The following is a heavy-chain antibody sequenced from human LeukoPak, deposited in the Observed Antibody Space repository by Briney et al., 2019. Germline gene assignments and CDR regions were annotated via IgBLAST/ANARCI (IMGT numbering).Heavy chain of an antibody. CDR1: GYRFTNYW. CDR2: IYPTDSDT. J-gene: IGHJ4*02. CDR3: ARVSGGIQLASFDY. Sequence: GESLRISCQASGYRFTNYWIGWVRQMPGKGLEWMGIIYPTDSDTRYSPSFQGQVTISIDKSISTAYLQWRSLKASDSAMYYCARVSGGIQLASFDYWGQGTLVTVSS. V-gene: IGHV5-51*01. D-gene: IGHD5-18*01.